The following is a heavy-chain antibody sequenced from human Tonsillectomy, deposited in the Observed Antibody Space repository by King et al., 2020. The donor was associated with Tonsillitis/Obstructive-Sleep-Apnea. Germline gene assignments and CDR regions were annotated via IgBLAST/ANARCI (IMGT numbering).Heavy chain of an antibody. CDR1: GGSVSDSSHY. CDR2: IFYSGNT. Sequence: VQLQESGPGLVKPSETLSLTCTVSGGSVSDSSHYWSWIRQPPGKRLEWIGYIFYSGNTNYNPSLKSRVTMSVDTSKNQFSLKLSSVTAADTAVYYCARESGSTGDEGAFDV. V-gene: IGHV4-61*01. D-gene: IGHD7-27*01. J-gene: IGHJ3*01. CDR3: ARESGSTGDEGAFDV.